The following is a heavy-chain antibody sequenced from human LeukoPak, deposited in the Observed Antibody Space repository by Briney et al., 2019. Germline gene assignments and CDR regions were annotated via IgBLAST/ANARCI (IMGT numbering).Heavy chain of an antibody. CDR3: ARSFDWNDEEGYYYGMDV. D-gene: IGHD1-1*01. Sequence: GGSLRLSCAATGFTFGSYSMNWVRQALGKGVEWVSSISSSSSYIYYADSVKGRFTISRDNAKNSLYLQMNSLRAEDTAVYYCARSFDWNDEEGYYYGMDVWGQGTTVTVSS. CDR1: GFTFGSYS. V-gene: IGHV3-21*01. J-gene: IGHJ6*02. CDR2: ISSSSSYI.